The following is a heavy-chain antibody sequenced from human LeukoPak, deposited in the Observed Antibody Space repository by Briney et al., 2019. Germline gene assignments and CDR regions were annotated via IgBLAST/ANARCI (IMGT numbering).Heavy chain of an antibody. CDR2: IYYSGST. J-gene: IGHJ4*02. CDR3: ASLCSGGSCYEGG. D-gene: IGHD2-15*01. Sequence: SETLSLTCTVSGGSISSSSYYWGWIRQPPGKGLEWIGSIYYSGSTYYNPSLKSRVTISVDMSKNQFSLKLSSVTAADTAVYYCASLCSGGSCYEGGWGQGTLVTVSS. V-gene: IGHV4-39*01. CDR1: GGSISSSSYY.